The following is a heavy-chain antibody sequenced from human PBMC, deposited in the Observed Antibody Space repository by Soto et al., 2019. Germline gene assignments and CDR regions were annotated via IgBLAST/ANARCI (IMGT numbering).Heavy chain of an antibody. Sequence: QVQLVQSGAEVKKPGSSVKVSCKASGGTFSSYAISWVRQAPGQGLEWMRGIIPIFGTANYAQKFQGRVTITADESTSTAYMELSSLRSEDTAVHYCARAYGITIFGVVTYELFDPWVQGTLVTVSS. D-gene: IGHD3-3*01. J-gene: IGHJ5*02. CDR2: IIPIFGTA. CDR1: GGTFSSYA. V-gene: IGHV1-69*01. CDR3: ARAYGITIFGVVTYELFDP.